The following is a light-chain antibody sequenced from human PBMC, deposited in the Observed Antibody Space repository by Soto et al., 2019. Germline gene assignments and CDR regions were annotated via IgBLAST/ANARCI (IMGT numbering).Light chain of an antibody. CDR2: KAS. Sequence: DIQLTQSPSALSASVGDRVTVTCRASQSISSWLAWYQQKPGQAPKLLIHKASNLQIGVPSRFSGSGSGTEFTLTISSLQPDDFATYYCEHLVSFGQGTKLEIK. CDR1: QSISSW. J-gene: IGKJ2*01. V-gene: IGKV1-5*03. CDR3: EHLVS.